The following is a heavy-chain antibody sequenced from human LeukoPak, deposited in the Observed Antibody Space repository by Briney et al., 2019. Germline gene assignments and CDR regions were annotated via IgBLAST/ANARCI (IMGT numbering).Heavy chain of an antibody. CDR3: ARGYCSGGSCYSYYYYNYMDV. Sequence: PSQTLSLTCTVSGGSISSVSYYWSWIRQPAGKGLEWIGRIYTSGSTNYNPSLKSRVTISVDTSKNQFSLKLSSVTAADTAVYYCARGYCSGGSCYSYYYYNYMDVWGKGTTVTVSS. D-gene: IGHD2-15*01. CDR1: GGSISSVSYY. J-gene: IGHJ6*03. V-gene: IGHV4-61*02. CDR2: IYTSGST.